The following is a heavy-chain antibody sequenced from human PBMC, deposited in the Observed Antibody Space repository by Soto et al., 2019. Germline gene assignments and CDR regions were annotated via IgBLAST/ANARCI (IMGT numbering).Heavy chain of an antibody. J-gene: IGHJ4*02. D-gene: IGHD3-3*01. CDR3: AREHDFWINYSFDF. CDR2: INAGNRNT. Sequence: VKVSCKASGFTFSDYAIEWVRQAPGQRLEWMGWINAGNRNTKYSEKFQGRLTITRDTSATIAYMELSSLTSEDTAVYYCAREHDFWINYSFDFWGQGTPVTVSS. V-gene: IGHV1-3*01. CDR1: GFTFSDYA.